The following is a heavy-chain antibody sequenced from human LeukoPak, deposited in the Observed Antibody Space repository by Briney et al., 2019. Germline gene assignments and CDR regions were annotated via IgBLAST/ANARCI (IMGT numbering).Heavy chain of an antibody. CDR3: AREDTPMITPFDY. CDR1: GGSISSSSYY. CDR2: IYYSGST. J-gene: IGHJ4*02. D-gene: IGHD5-18*01. Sequence: SETLSLTCTVSGGSISSSSYYWGWIRQPPGRGLEWIGSIYYSGSTYYNPSLKSRVTISVDTSKNQFSLKLSSVTAADTAVYYCAREDTPMITPFDYWGQGTLVTVSS. V-gene: IGHV4-39*07.